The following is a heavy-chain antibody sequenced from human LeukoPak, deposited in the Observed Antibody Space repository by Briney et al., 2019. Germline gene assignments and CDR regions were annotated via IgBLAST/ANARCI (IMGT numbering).Heavy chain of an antibody. Sequence: GGSLRLSCAASGFTFSSYAMSWVRQAPGKGLEWVSAISGSGGSTYYADSVKGRFTISRDNSKNTLHLQMNSLRAEDTAVYYCAKEPYDSSGYYYEYYYGMDVWGQGTTVTVSS. CDR2: ISGSGGST. V-gene: IGHV3-23*01. D-gene: IGHD3-22*01. J-gene: IGHJ6*02. CDR1: GFTFSSYA. CDR3: AKEPYDSSGYYYEYYYGMDV.